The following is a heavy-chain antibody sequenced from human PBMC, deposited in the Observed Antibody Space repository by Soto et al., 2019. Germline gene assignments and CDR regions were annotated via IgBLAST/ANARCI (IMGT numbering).Heavy chain of an antibody. CDR2: SHQSGNT. Sequence: QVQLQESGPGLVKPSGTLPLTCAVSGVSIGSHDWWTWVRQPPGKGLEWIGESHQSGNTNYNSSLKSRVTISLDKSKNHFSLQLSSVTVADTAVYYCATRDTGRVYWGQGTLVTVSS. CDR1: GVSIGSHDW. D-gene: IGHD5-18*01. V-gene: IGHV4-4*02. CDR3: ATRDTGRVY. J-gene: IGHJ4*02.